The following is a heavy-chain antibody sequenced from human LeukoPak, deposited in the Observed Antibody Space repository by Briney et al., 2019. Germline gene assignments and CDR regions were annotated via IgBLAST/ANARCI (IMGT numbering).Heavy chain of an antibody. CDR3: ARAAGYSSSWYYFQH. CDR1: GFTFTNYA. CDR2: ISHDGTNK. V-gene: IGHV3-30*04. D-gene: IGHD6-13*01. J-gene: IGHJ1*01. Sequence: GGSLRLSCVGSGFTFTNYAMHWVRQAPGKGLEWVAGISHDGTNKYYADSVKGRFTISRDKSNNRLYVQMNSLRREDTAVYYCARAAGYSSSWYYFQHWGQGTLVTVTS.